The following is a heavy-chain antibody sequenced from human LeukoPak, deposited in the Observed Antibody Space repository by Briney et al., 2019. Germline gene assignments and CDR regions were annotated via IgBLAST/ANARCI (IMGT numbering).Heavy chain of an antibody. CDR2: IWYDGSDK. V-gene: IGHV3-33*08. CDR1: GFTFNNYW. D-gene: IGHD4-17*01. CDR3: ARDDYGASKGLDY. Sequence: GGSLRLSCAASGFTFNNYWMHWVRQAPGKGLEWVAVIWYDGSDKYYADSVKGRFTVSRDNSKNTLYLQMNGLRVEDTAVYYCARDDYGASKGLDYWGQGTLVTVSS. J-gene: IGHJ4*02.